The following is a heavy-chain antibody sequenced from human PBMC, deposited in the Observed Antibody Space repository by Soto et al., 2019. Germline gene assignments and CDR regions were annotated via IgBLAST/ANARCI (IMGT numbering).Heavy chain of an antibody. CDR2: INQDESEK. J-gene: IGHJ4*02. V-gene: IGHV3-7*01. Sequence: EVQLVESGGGLVQPGGSLRLSCAASGFTLRSYWMSWVRQAPGKGLEWVANINQDESEKYFVDSVRGRFTIYRDNAKNSLYLQINSLRAEDTAVYYCARECSSADCPHHTSDSWGQGTLVTVSS. D-gene: IGHD2-2*01. CDR3: ARECSSADCPHHTSDS. CDR1: GFTLRSYW.